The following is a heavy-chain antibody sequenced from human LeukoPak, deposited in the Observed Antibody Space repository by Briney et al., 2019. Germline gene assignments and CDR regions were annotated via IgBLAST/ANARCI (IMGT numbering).Heavy chain of an antibody. CDR2: ISSSGRNT. V-gene: IGHV3-11*01. D-gene: IGHD5-24*01. Sequence: PGGSLRLSCAASGFTFSDYYMTWIRQAPGKGLDWVSYISSSGRNTYYADSVKGRFTISRDNAKNSLYLQMNSLRAEDTAVYYCARAIYDGFDIWGQGEMVTVSS. J-gene: IGHJ3*02. CDR3: ARAIYDGFDI. CDR1: GFTFSDYY.